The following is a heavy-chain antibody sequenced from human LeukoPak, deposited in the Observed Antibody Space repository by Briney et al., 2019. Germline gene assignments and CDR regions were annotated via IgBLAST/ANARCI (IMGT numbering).Heavy chain of an antibody. Sequence: SQTLSLTCAISGDSVSSNSAAGNWIRQSPSRGLEWLGRTYYRSKWYDDYAVSVRSRITISPDTSKNQFSLQLSSVTPEDTAVYYCARVDQWPPSGWFDPWGQGIQVTVSS. J-gene: IGHJ5*02. D-gene: IGHD6-19*01. CDR2: TYYRSKWYD. CDR1: GDSVSSNSAA. CDR3: ARVDQWPPSGWFDP. V-gene: IGHV6-1*01.